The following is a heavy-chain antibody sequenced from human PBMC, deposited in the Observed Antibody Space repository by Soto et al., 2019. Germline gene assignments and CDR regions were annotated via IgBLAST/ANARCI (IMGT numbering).Heavy chain of an antibody. D-gene: IGHD2-2*01. Sequence: GGSLRLSCAASGFTFSSYWMHWVRQAPGKGLVWVSRINSDGSSTSYADSVKGQFTISRDNAKNTLYLQMNSLRAEDTAVYYCARLEEEEDIVVVPAAIGFDYWGQGTLVTVSS. CDR3: ARLEEEEDIVVVPAAIGFDY. CDR1: GFTFSSYW. CDR2: INSDGSST. J-gene: IGHJ4*02. V-gene: IGHV3-74*01.